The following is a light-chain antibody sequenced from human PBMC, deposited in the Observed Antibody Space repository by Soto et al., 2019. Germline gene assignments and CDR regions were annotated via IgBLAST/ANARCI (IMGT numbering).Light chain of an antibody. J-gene: IGLJ2*01. V-gene: IGLV2-14*01. CDR1: SSDVGGYNY. Sequence: QSALTQPASVSGSPGQSIIISCTGTSSDVGGYNYVSWYQHHPGKAPKLMIYEVSNRPSGVSNRFSGSKSGNTASLTISGLQGEDEADYYCSSYTSSSTLVFGGGTKLTVL. CDR2: EVS. CDR3: SSYTSSSTLV.